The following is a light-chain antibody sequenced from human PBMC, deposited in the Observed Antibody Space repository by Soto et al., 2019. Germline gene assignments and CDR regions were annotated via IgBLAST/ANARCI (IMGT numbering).Light chain of an antibody. CDR3: CSYADGTTLL. CDR2: EDD. V-gene: IGLV2-23*02. CDR1: SRDVGTYIL. J-gene: IGLJ2*01. Sequence: QSVLTQSASVSGSPGQSITISCTGTSRDVGTYILVSWYQQYPGKAPKLMIYEDDRRPSGVSNRFSGSKSGNTASLTISGLQAEDEADYYCCSYADGTTLLFGGGTQLTVL.